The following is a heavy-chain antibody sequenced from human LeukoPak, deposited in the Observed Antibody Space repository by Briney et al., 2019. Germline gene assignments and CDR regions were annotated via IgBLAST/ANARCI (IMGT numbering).Heavy chain of an antibody. Sequence: ASVKVSCKASGYGFTSYGINWVRQAPGQGLEWMGWISPYNGNTKYAQKVQGRVTMTTDTSTSTAYMELRSLTSDDTAVYYCARDPLRSTWSTYYNALDVWGQGTTVTVSS. V-gene: IGHV1-18*01. J-gene: IGHJ6*02. CDR2: ISPYNGNT. CDR3: ARDPLRSTWSTYYNALDV. D-gene: IGHD6-13*01. CDR1: GYGFTSYG.